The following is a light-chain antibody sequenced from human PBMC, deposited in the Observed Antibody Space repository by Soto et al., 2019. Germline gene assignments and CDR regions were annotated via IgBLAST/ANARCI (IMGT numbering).Light chain of an antibody. V-gene: IGLV1-47*01. J-gene: IGLJ2*01. Sequence: QSVLTQPPSASGTPGQRVTISCSGSSSNIGSNYVSWYQHLPGTAPKLLIYRNNQRPSGVPDRFSGSKSGTSASLAISGLRSEDEADYYCAVWDDSLSGPVFGGGTKLTVL. CDR2: RNN. CDR1: SSNIGSNY. CDR3: AVWDDSLSGPV.